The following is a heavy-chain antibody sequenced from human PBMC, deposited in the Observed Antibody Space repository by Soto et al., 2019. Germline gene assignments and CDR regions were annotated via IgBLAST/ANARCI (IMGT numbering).Heavy chain of an antibody. J-gene: IGHJ3*02. V-gene: IGHV1-46*01. D-gene: IGHD2-15*01. CDR2: INPSGGST. CDR1: GYTFTSYY. CDR3: ARVVVVAAVHDAFDI. Sequence: ASVKGSCKASGYTFTSYYMHWVRQAPGQGLEWMGIINPSGGSTSYAQKFQGRVTMTRDTSTSTVYMELSSLRSEDTAVYYCARVVVVAAVHDAFDIWGQGTMVTVSS.